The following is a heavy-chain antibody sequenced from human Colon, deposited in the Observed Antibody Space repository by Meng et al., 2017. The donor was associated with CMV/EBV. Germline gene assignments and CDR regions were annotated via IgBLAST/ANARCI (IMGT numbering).Heavy chain of an antibody. CDR3: AREDYGVRSFDY. CDR1: GGSIRTHF. CDR2: IYYTGKT. V-gene: IGHV4-59*11. J-gene: IGHJ4*02. Sequence: SETLSLTCSVSGGSIRTHFWNWIRQAPGKRPEWIAYIYYTGKTNSNPSLKGRVSISLDTSKNQLSLNLDSVTAADTAVYYCAREDYGVRSFDYWGQGIMVTVSS. D-gene: IGHD4/OR15-4a*01.